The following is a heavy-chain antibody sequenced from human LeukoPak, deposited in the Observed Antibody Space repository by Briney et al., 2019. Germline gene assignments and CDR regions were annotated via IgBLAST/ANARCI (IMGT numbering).Heavy chain of an antibody. J-gene: IGHJ4*02. CDR1: GGSISGYY. CDR3: ARRGSSSWHFDY. D-gene: IGHD6-13*01. CDR2: IFYSGST. V-gene: IGHV4-59*08. Sequence: SETLSLTCTVSGGSISGYYWNWIRQPPGKGLEWIGYIFYSGSTNQNPSLRGRVTISADTSKNQFSLKLSSVTAADTADYYCARRGSSSWHFDYWGQGTLVTVSS.